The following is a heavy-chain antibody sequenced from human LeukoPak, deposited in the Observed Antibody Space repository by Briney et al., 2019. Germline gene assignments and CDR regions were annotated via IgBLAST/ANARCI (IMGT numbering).Heavy chain of an antibody. D-gene: IGHD3-10*01. CDR2: IYTSGST. CDR1: GGSISSYY. CDR3: ARGGYYYGSGFMDV. V-gene: IGHV4-4*07. Sequence: SETLSLTCTVSGGSISSYYWSWIRQPAGKGLEWIGRIYTSGSTNYNPSLKSRVTMSVDTSKNQFSLKRSSVTAADTAVYYCARGGYYYGSGFMDVWGQGTTVTVSS. J-gene: IGHJ6*02.